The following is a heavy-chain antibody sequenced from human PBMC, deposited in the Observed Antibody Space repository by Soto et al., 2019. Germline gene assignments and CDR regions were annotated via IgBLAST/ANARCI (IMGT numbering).Heavy chain of an antibody. CDR2: IIPILGIA. J-gene: IGHJ6*03. D-gene: IGHD3-10*01. Sequence: ASVKVSCKASGGTFSSYTISWVRQAPGQGLEWMGRIIPILGIANYAQKFQGRVTITADKSTSTAYMELSSLRSEDTAVYYCAREETVMVRGVITPFDMEVWGKGTTVTVSS. V-gene: IGHV1-69*04. CDR3: AREETVMVRGVITPFDMEV. CDR1: GGTFSSYT.